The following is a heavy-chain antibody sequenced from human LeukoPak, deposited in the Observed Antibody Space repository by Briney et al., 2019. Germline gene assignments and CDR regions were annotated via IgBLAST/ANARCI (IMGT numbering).Heavy chain of an antibody. V-gene: IGHV3-23*01. CDR1: GFTFSSYA. J-gene: IGHJ4*02. D-gene: IGHD6-13*01. CDR2: ISGSGGST. CDR3: AKRQGIAAAGTGKYFDY. Sequence: GGSLRLSCAASGFTFSSYAMSWVCQAPGKGLEWVSAISGSGGSTYYADSVKGRFTISRDSSNNTLCLQMNSLRAEDTAVYYCAKRQGIAAAGTGKYFDYWGQGTLVTVSS.